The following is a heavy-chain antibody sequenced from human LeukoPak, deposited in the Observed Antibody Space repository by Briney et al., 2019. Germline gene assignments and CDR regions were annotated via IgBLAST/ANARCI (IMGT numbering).Heavy chain of an antibody. Sequence: SETLSLTCTVSGGSISSYYWSWIRQPPGKGLEWIGYIYCSGSTNYNPSLKSRVTISVDTSKNQFSLKLSSVTAADTAVYYCARDARSFLPTYWGQGTLVTVSS. CDR3: ARDARSFLPTY. J-gene: IGHJ4*02. CDR2: IYCSGST. V-gene: IGHV4-59*01. CDR1: GGSISSYY. D-gene: IGHD1-26*01.